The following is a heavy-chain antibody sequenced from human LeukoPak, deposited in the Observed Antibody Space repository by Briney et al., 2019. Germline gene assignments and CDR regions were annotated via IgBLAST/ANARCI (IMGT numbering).Heavy chain of an antibody. J-gene: IGHJ5*02. CDR3: ARAVGATTSWFDP. CDR2: IYTSGST. D-gene: IGHD1-26*01. V-gene: IGHV4-4*07. CDR1: GGSLCSYS. Sequence: PSETLSLTCTVSGGSLCSYSWSWIRPPAGKGLEWIGRIYTSGSTHYNPSLQRRVTMSVDTTKYQFSLKLRSVTAADTVVYYCARAVGATTSWFDPWGQGTLVTVSS.